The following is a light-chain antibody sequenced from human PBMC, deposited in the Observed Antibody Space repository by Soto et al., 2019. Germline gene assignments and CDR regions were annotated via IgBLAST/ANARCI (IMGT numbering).Light chain of an antibody. Sequence: EIVLTQSPATLSLSPGERATLSCRASQSVNNYLAWYQQKVGQAPRLLIYDASNRATGIAARFSGSGSGTDFTLTVSILEPEDFAVCYCQQRSSWPPTFGQGTRLEI. J-gene: IGKJ5*01. CDR2: DAS. CDR1: QSVNNY. V-gene: IGKV3-11*01. CDR3: QQRSSWPPT.